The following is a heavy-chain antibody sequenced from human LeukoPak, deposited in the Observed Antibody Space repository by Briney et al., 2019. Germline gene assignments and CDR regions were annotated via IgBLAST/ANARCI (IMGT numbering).Heavy chain of an antibody. CDR2: IYYSGST. D-gene: IGHD2-21*02. Sequence: PSETLSLTCTVSSGSISSYYWSWIRQPPGKGPEWIGYIYYSGSTNYNPSLKSRVTISVDTSKSQFSLKLSSVTAADTAVYYCARHWIGGGDYPFDCWGQGTLVTVSS. V-gene: IGHV4-59*08. CDR1: SGSISSYY. J-gene: IGHJ4*02. CDR3: ARHWIGGGDYPFDC.